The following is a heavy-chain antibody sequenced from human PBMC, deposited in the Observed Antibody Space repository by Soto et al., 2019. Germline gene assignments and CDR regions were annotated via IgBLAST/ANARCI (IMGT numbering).Heavy chain of an antibody. D-gene: IGHD3-10*01. J-gene: IGHJ4*02. CDR3: ARQSWFDKKGVLDY. Sequence: SETLSLTCTVSGGSISSYYWSWIRQPPGKGLEWIGYIYYSGSTNYNPSLKSRVTISVDTSKNQFSLKLSSVTAADTAVYYCARQSWFDKKGVLDYWGQGTLVTVSS. V-gene: IGHV4-59*01. CDR1: GGSISSYY. CDR2: IYYSGST.